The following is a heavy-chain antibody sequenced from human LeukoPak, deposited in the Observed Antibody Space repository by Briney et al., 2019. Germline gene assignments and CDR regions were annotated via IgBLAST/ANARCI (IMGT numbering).Heavy chain of an antibody. V-gene: IGHV3-23*01. D-gene: IGHD6-13*01. CDR2: ISGSGGST. Sequence: PGGSLRLSCAASGFTFSSYAMSWVRQAPGKGLEWVSAISGSGGSTYYADSVKGRFTISRDNSKNTLYLQMNNLRAEDTAVYYCAKDGNVAAAGTGDYYYYGMDVWGQGTTVTVSS. CDR1: GFTFSSYA. J-gene: IGHJ6*02. CDR3: AKDGNVAAAGTGDYYYYGMDV.